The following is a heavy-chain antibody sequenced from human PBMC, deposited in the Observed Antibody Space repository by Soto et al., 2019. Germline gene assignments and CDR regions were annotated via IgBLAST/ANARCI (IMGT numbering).Heavy chain of an antibody. CDR1: GDSMSKYY. CDR3: AGGPDYGDYDA. V-gene: IGHV4-4*07. D-gene: IGHD4-17*01. Sequence: QVQLQESGPGLVKPSETLSLTCNVSGDSMSKYYWSWIRQPAGKGLEWIGRIYTSGSTNYNPSLKSRVTMSIDTSKNQFSLNLSSVTSADTAVYFCAGGPDYGDYDAWGQGILVTVSS. J-gene: IGHJ5*02. CDR2: IYTSGST.